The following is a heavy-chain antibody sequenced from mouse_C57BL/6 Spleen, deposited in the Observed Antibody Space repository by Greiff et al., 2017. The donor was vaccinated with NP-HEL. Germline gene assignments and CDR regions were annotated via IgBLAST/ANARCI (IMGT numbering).Heavy chain of an antibody. J-gene: IGHJ2*01. CDR3: ARDGGYYVSSFDY. CDR1: GFTFSSYA. V-gene: IGHV5-4*01. CDR2: ISDGGSYT. D-gene: IGHD1-1*01. Sequence: EVMLVESGGGLVKPGGSLKLSCAASGFTFSSYAMSWVRQTPEKRLEWVATISDGGSYTYYPDNVKGRFTISRDNAKNNLYLQMSHLKAEDTAMYYCARDGGYYVSSFDYWGQGTTLTVSS.